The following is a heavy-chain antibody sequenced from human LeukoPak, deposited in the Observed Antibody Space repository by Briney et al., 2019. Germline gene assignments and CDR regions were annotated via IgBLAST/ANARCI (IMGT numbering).Heavy chain of an antibody. CDR1: GFTFSNAW. Sequence: GGSLRLSCAVSGFTFSNAWMSWVRQAPGKGLEWVGRIKDGGTTDYGAPVKGRFTISRDDSKNTLYMQMNSLKTEDTAVYYCTTERYSYYYDSSGYYFWGQGTLVTVSS. CDR2: IKDGGTT. CDR3: TTERYSYYYDSSGYYF. D-gene: IGHD3-22*01. J-gene: IGHJ4*02. V-gene: IGHV3-15*01.